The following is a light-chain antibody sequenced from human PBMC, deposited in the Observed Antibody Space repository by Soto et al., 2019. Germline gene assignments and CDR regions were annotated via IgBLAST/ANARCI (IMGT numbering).Light chain of an antibody. CDR3: QQRSNWPPVT. CDR2: DAS. CDR1: QSINRH. V-gene: IGKV3-11*01. Sequence: EIVLTQSPANLSLSPGEGATLSCRASQSINRHLAWYRQKPRQAPRLLIYDASNRATGIPARFSGSGSGTDFTLTISSLEPEDFGVYYCQQRSNWPPVTFGGGTKLDIK. J-gene: IGKJ4*01.